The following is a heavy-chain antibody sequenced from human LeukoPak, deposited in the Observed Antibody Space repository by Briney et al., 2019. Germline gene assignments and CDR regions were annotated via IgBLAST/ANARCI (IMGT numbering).Heavy chain of an antibody. CDR3: ARGPHYDFWSGSIRRFDY. CDR1: GGTFSSYA. J-gene: IGHJ4*02. D-gene: IGHD3-3*01. Sequence: SVKVSCKASGGTFSSYATSWVRQAPGQGLEWMGGIIPIFGSANYAQKFEGRVTITADESTSTAYMELSSLRSEDTAVYYCARGPHYDFWSGSIRRFDYWGRGTLVTVSS. CDR2: IIPIFGSA. V-gene: IGHV1-69*13.